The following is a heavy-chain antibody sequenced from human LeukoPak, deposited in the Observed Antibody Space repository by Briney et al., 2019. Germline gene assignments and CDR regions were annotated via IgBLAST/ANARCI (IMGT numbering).Heavy chain of an antibody. J-gene: IGHJ5*02. D-gene: IGHD2-15*01. CDR2: IYYSGST. Sequence: SETLSLTCTVSGGSISSGGYYWSWIRQHPGKGLEWIGYIYYSGSTYYNPSLKSRVTISVDTSKNQFSLKLSSVTAADTAVYYCARGPLHAWFDPWGQGTLVTVSS. V-gene: IGHV4-31*03. CDR1: GGSISSGGYY. CDR3: ARGPLHAWFDP.